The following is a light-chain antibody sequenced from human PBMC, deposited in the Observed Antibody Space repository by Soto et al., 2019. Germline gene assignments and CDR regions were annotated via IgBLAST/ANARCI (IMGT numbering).Light chain of an antibody. J-gene: IGLJ1*01. CDR3: SSYTSSSTL. CDR2: EVS. Sequence: QSVLTQPPSASGTPGQRVTISCSGSSSNIGSSNVNWYQQLPGTAPKLMIYEVSDRPSGISSRFSGSKSGNTASLTISGLQTEDEADYYCSSYTSSSTLFGTGTKVTVL. V-gene: IGLV1-44*01. CDR1: SSNIGSSN.